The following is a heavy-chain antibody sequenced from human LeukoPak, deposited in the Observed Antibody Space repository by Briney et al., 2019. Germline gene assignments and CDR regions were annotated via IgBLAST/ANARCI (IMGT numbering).Heavy chain of an antibody. CDR3: ARDAWSATAVELDY. D-gene: IGHD2-15*01. CDR1: GFTFSSYA. J-gene: IGHJ4*02. CDR2: ISYDGSNK. V-gene: IGHV3-30-3*01. Sequence: GGSLRLSCAASGFTFSSYAMHWVRQAPGKGLEWVAVISYDGSNKYYADSVKGRFTISRDNSKNTLYLQMNSLRAEDTAVYYCARDAWSATAVELDYWGQGTLVTVSS.